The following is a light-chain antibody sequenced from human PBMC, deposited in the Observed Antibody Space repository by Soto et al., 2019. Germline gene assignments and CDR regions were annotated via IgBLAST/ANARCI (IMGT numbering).Light chain of an antibody. V-gene: IGKV3-11*01. CDR2: DAS. CDR1: QSVSNY. Sequence: ENVLTQSPATLSLSPWERATLSCMASQSVSNYVAWYQQKPGQAPRLLIYDASNRATGIPARFSGSGSGTDFTLTISSLQSEDFAVYYCQQYNNWPPWTFGQGTKVDIK. CDR3: QQYNNWPPWT. J-gene: IGKJ1*01.